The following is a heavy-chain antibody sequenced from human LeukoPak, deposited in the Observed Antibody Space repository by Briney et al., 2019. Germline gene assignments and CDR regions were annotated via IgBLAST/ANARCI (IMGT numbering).Heavy chain of an antibody. J-gene: IGHJ4*02. CDR1: GGSFSGYY. D-gene: IGHD6-6*01. CDR3: ARAPYSSSSVGGYYFDY. CDR2: INHSGST. Sequence: PSETLSLTCAVYGGSFSGYYWSWIRQPPGKGMEWIGEINHSGSTNYNPSLKSRVTISVDTSKNQFSLKLSSVTAADTAVLYCARAPYSSSSVGGYYFDYWGQGTLVTVSS. V-gene: IGHV4-34*01.